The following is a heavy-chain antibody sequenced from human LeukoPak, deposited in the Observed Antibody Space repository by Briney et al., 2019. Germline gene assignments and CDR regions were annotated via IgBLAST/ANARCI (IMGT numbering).Heavy chain of an antibody. CDR1: GFTFSSFA. CDR2: ISWNSGSI. D-gene: IGHD6-13*01. Sequence: RPGGSLRLSCAASGFTFSSFAMHWVRQAPGKGLEWVSGISWNSGSIGYADSVKGRFTISRDNAKNSLYLQMNSLRAEDTALYYCAKDIGYSSSWYESLGQENYFDYWGQGTLVTVSS. CDR3: AKDIGYSSSWYESLGQENYFDY. J-gene: IGHJ4*02. V-gene: IGHV3-9*01.